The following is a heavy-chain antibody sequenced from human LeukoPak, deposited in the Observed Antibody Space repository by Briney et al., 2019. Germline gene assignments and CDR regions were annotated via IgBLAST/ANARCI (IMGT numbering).Heavy chain of an antibody. CDR1: GYIFTTYG. Sequence: ASVKVSCTTSGYIFTTYGLSWVRQAPGQGLEWMGWISAFNGQTNYAQKLQGRITVTTDTSASTVYMEVTGLTSDDTALYYCARGGGTGYSGYDVYFDFWGQGTLVTVSS. CDR3: ARGGGTGYSGYDVYFDF. D-gene: IGHD5-12*01. J-gene: IGHJ4*02. V-gene: IGHV1-18*01. CDR2: ISAFNGQT.